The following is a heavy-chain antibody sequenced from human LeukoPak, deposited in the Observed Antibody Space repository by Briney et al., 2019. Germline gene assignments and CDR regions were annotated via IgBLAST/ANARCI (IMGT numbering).Heavy chain of an antibody. J-gene: IGHJ4*02. CDR2: INAGNGNT. V-gene: IGHV1-3*01. CDR3: ARDIAVAGCDY. CDR1: GYTFTSYA. D-gene: IGHD6-19*01. Sequence: ASVTVSCKASGYTFTSYAMHWVRQAPGQRLEWMGWINAGNGNTKYSQKFQGRVTITRDTSASTAYMELSSLRSEDTAVYYCARDIAVAGCDYWGQGTLVTVSS.